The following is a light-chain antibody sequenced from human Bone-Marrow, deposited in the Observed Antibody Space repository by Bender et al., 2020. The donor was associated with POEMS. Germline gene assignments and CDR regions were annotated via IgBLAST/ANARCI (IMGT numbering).Light chain of an antibody. V-gene: IGLV1-44*01. CDR1: SSNFGNNA. Sequence: QSVLTQPPSASWTPGQSVTISCSGTSSNFGNNAANWYQHVPGTAPKLLIYSNNQRPSGVPDRFSASTSGTSAFLAISGLHSDDEADYYCSSWDDSLNGWVFGGGTKLTVL. CDR3: SSWDDSLNGWV. J-gene: IGLJ3*02. CDR2: SNN.